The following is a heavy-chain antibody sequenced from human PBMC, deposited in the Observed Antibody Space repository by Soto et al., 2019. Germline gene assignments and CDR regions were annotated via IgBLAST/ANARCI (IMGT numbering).Heavy chain of an antibody. CDR1: GFTFSSYS. V-gene: IGHV3-48*01. CDR3: ARKSIVATTYYNYYFYMDV. J-gene: IGHJ6*03. Sequence: GGSLRLSCAASGFTFSSYSMNWVRQAPGKGLEWVSSISSSSSIIYHADSVRGRFTISRDNAKNSLYLQMNSLRAEDTAVYYCARKSIVATTYYNYYFYMDVWGKGTTVTVSS. D-gene: IGHD5-12*01. CDR2: ISSSSSII.